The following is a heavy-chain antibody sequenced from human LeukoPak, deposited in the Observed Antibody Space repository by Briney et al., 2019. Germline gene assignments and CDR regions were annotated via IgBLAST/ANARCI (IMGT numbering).Heavy chain of an antibody. V-gene: IGHV1-69*05. CDR3: ARDPRDSRGWYGEFDY. CDR1: GGTFSSYA. Sequence: SVKVSCKASGGTFSSYAISWVRQAPGQGLEWMGSIIPIFGTANYAQKFQGRVTITTDESTSTAYMELSSLRSEDTAVYYCARDPRDSRGWYGEFDYWGQGTLVTVSS. D-gene: IGHD6-19*01. CDR2: IIPIFGTA. J-gene: IGHJ4*02.